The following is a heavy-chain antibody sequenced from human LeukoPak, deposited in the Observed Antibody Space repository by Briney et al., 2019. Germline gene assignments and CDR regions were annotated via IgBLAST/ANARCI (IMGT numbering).Heavy chain of an antibody. D-gene: IGHD3-9*01. CDR1: GFTVSNYP. Sequence: GGSVRLSCTTSGFTVSNYPMSWVRQAPGQGLEWLALLGSTAYGGTTKYAGSVKGRFTISRDDSKTIANLQMNILKTEDTAVYYCTRPYYDYLTGYYSDYWGQGTLVTVSS. J-gene: IGHJ4*02. CDR3: TRPYYDYLTGYYSDY. V-gene: IGHV3-49*04. CDR2: LGSTAYGGTT.